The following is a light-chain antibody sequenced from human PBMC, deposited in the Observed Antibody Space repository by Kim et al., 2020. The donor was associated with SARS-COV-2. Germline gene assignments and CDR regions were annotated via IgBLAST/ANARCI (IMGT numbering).Light chain of an antibody. J-gene: IGKJ4*01. CDR1: QSLLSTSDNNNY. CDR3: QQCYARPLT. Sequence: DIVMTQSPDSLAVSLGERATINCKSSQSLLSTSDNNNYLVWYQQKPGQPPKLLISWASTRESGVPVRFSGSGSGTDFTLTITSLQADDVAVYYCQQCYARPLTFGGGTKVDIK. V-gene: IGKV4-1*01. CDR2: WAS.